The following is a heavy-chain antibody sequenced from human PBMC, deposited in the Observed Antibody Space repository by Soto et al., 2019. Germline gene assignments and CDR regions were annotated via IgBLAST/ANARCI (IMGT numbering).Heavy chain of an antibody. V-gene: IGHV4-59*08. CDR1: GGSISSYY. Sequence: SETLSLTCTVSGGSISSYYWSWIRQPPGKGLEWIGYIYYSGSTNYNPSLKSRVTISVDTSKNQFSLKLSSVTAADTAVYYCARHATLQDWFDPWGQGTLVTVSS. CDR2: IYYSGST. J-gene: IGHJ5*02. CDR3: ARHATLQDWFDP.